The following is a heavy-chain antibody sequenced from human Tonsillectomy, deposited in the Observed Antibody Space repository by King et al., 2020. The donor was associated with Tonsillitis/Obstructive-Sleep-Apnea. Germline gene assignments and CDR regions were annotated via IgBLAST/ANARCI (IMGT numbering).Heavy chain of an antibody. CDR2: IYWDDDK. CDR3: AHLHSSTTSCYRRSIRLYYFSSMDV. J-gene: IGHJ6*03. D-gene: IGHD2-2*01. Sequence: ITLKESGPTLVKPTQTLTLTCTFSGFSLSTSGVGVGWIRQPPGKALEWLALIYWDDDKRYSPSLKSRLTITKDNSKNQVVLTMNNMDPVDTATYYFAHLHSSTTSCYRRSIRLYYFSSMDVWGKGTTVTVSS. CDR1: GFSLSTSGVG. V-gene: IGHV2-5*02.